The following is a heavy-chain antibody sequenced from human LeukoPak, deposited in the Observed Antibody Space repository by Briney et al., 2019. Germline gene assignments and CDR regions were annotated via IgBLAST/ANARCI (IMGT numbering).Heavy chain of an antibody. CDR2: IYYSGST. Sequence: PSQTLSLTCTVSGGSISSGGYYWSWIRQHPGKGLEWIGYIYYSGSTYYNPSLKSRVTISVDTSKNQFSLKLSSVTAADTAVYYCARLYYDFWSGYYPYHFDYWGQGTLVTVSS. J-gene: IGHJ4*02. CDR3: ARLYYDFWSGYYPYHFDY. CDR1: GGSISSGGYY. V-gene: IGHV4-31*03. D-gene: IGHD3-3*01.